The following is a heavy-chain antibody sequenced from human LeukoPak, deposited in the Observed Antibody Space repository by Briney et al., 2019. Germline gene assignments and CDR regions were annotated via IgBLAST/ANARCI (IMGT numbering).Heavy chain of an antibody. V-gene: IGHV3-30*18. J-gene: IGHJ4*02. D-gene: IGHD3-16*01. CDR3: AKERIEQYAVLGY. CDR2: ISYDGSNK. Sequence: GGSLRLSCAASGFTVSSNYMSWVRQAPGKGLEWVAVISYDGSNKYYADSVRGRFTISRDNSKNTLYLQMNSLRAEDTAVYYCAKERIEQYAVLGYWGQGTLVTVSS. CDR1: GFTVSSNY.